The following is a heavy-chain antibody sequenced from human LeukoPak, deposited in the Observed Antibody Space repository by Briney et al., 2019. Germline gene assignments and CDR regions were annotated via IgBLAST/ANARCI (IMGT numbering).Heavy chain of an antibody. V-gene: IGHV3-21*01. J-gene: IGHJ5*02. CDR1: GFTFSSYS. CDR2: ISSSSDYI. CDR3: ARDNLIAAAGTGFDP. D-gene: IGHD6-13*01. Sequence: GGSLRLSCAASGFTFSSYSMNWVRQAPGKGLEWLSSISSSSDYIYYADSVKGRFTISRDNAKKSLYLQMNSLRAEDTAVYSCARDNLIAAAGTGFDPWGQGTLVTVSS.